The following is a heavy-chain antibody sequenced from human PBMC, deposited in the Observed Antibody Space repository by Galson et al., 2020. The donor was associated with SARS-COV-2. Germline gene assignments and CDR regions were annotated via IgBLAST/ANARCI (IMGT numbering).Heavy chain of an antibody. J-gene: IGHJ6*01. D-gene: IGHD2-2*01. CDR2: INRKRSST. V-gene: IGHV3-74*01. CDR3: ARVDCSTTSCYAPGDYY. Sequence: VGVRRINRKRSSTSYADSVKGRFTISRDNAKNSLYLQMNSLRAEDTAVYYCARVDCSTTSCYAPGDYY.